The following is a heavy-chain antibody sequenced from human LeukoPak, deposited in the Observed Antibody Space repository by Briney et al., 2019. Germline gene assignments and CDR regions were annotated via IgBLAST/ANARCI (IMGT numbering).Heavy chain of an antibody. J-gene: IGHJ4*02. CDR3: ARDLSGSLYFDP. CDR1: GGSISPYY. V-gene: IGHV4-4*07. D-gene: IGHD3-10*01. CDR2: LYVSGST. Sequence: SETLSLTCTVAGGSISPYYWNWIRQPAGKGLEWIGRLYVSGSTDYNPSLKSRVSISGDTSKNQFSLKLSSVTAADTAVYYCARDLSGSLYFDPWGQGTLVTVSS.